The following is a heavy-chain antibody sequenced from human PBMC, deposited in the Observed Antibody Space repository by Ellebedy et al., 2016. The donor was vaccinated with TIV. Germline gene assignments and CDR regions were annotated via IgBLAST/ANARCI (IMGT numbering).Heavy chain of an antibody. J-gene: IGHJ4*02. CDR3: ARANPLYCSSTSCVNFDY. CDR2: ISAYNGNT. Sequence: ASVKVSCKTSGYTFTSYGISWVRQAPGQGLEWMGWISAYNGNTNYAQKLQGRVTMTTDTSTSTAYMELRSLRSDDTAVYYCARANPLYCSSTSCVNFDYWGQGTLVTVSS. V-gene: IGHV1-18*04. D-gene: IGHD2-2*01. CDR1: GYTFTSYG.